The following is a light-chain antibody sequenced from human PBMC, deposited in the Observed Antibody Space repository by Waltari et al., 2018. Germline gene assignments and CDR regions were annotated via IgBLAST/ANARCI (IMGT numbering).Light chain of an antibody. CDR3: CSYAGSVPYV. CDR1: NSNIGTYSL. J-gene: IGLJ1*01. CDR2: EGS. V-gene: IGLV2-23*01. Sequence: QSALTQPASVSGSPGQSITISCTGSNSNIGTYSLVSWFQHRPGKAPNPSLYEGSQRPSGVSFRFSGSKSGNTASLTISGLQAEDEADYYCCSYAGSVPYVFGTGTTVTVL.